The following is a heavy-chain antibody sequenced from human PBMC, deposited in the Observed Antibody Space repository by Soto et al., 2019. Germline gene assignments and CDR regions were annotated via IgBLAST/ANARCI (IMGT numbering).Heavy chain of an antibody. J-gene: IGHJ6*02. Sequence: QVQLVQSGDEVKKPGSSVRVSCKASGGTFSSYAISWVRQAPGQGLEWMGGIIPIFGTANYAQKFQGRVTITADESASTAYMELSSLRSEDTAVYYCARGLTTWEGWDGMDDWGQGTTVTVSS. D-gene: IGHD4-4*01. CDR1: GGTFSSYA. CDR2: IIPIFGTA. CDR3: ARGLTTWEGWDGMDD. V-gene: IGHV1-69*01.